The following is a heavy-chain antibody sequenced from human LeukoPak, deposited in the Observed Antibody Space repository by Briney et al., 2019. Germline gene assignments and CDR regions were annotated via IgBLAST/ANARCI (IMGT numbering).Heavy chain of an antibody. CDR1: GFTFSSYG. V-gene: IGHV3-30*18. CDR3: AKAQLLFGYYYYGMDV. J-gene: IGHJ6*02. Sequence: PGGSLRLSCAASGFTFSSYGMHWVRQAPGKGLEWVAVISYDGSNKYYADSVKGRFTISRDNSKNTLYPQMNSLRAEDTAVYYCAKAQLLFGYYYYGMDVWGQGTTVTVSS. D-gene: IGHD2-2*01. CDR2: ISYDGSNK.